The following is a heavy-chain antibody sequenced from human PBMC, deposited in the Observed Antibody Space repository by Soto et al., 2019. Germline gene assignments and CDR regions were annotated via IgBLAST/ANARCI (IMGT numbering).Heavy chain of an antibody. J-gene: IGHJ2*01. D-gene: IGHD4-17*01. CDR2: IYYSGST. Sequence: QVQLQESGPGLVKPSQTLSLTCTVSGGSISSGGYYWSWIRQHPGTGLEWIGYIYYSGSTYYNPSLKSRVTISVDTSKNQFSLKLSSVTAADTAVYYCVATVTTFWYFDLWGRGTLVTVSS. CDR3: VATVTTFWYFDL. CDR1: GGSISSGGYY. V-gene: IGHV4-31*03.